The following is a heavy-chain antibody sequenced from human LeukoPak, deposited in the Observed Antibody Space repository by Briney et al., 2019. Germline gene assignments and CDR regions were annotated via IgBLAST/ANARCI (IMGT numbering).Heavy chain of an antibody. CDR1: GFTFSSYA. V-gene: IGHV3-30-3*01. Sequence: PGGSLRLSCAASGFTFSSYAMSWVRQAPGKGLEWVAVISYDGSNKYYADSVKGRFTISRDNSKNTLYLQMNSLRAEDTAVYYCARDVAATRALLYFDYWGQGTLVTVSS. D-gene: IGHD2-15*01. J-gene: IGHJ4*02. CDR2: ISYDGSNK. CDR3: ARDVAATRALLYFDY.